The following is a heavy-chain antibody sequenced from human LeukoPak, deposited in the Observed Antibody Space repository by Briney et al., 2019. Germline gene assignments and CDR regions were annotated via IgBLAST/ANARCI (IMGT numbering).Heavy chain of an antibody. CDR3: ARGGVGSTFGDFDY. CDR2: IYHSGTT. CDR1: GYSISSGYY. D-gene: IGHD3-10*02. V-gene: IGHV4-38-2*02. Sequence: SETLSLTCSVSGYSISSGYYWGWIRQPPGKGLEWIGSIYHSGTTYYIPSLKSRVTISVDTSKNQVSLKLSSVTAADTAVYYCARGGVGSTFGDFDYWGQGTLVTVSS. J-gene: IGHJ4*02.